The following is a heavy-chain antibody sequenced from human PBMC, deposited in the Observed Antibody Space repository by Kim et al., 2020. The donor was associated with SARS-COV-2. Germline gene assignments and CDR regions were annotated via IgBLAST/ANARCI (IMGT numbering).Heavy chain of an antibody. J-gene: IGHJ5*02. V-gene: IGHV7-4-1*02. CDR1: GYSFTDYA. D-gene: IGHD1-26*01. Sequence: ASVKVSCKASGYSFTDYAMNWVRQAPGQGLEWMGWINTKTGYPTYAQGFTGRFVFSLDTSVSTAYLQINSLKTEDTAEYYCARAGELIILGDNWFDPWGQGTLVTVSS. CDR2: INTKTGYP. CDR3: ARAGELIILGDNWFDP.